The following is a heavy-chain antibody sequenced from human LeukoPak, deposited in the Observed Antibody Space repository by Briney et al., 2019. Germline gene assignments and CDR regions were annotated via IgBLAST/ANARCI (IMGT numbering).Heavy chain of an antibody. CDR2: INPNSGGT. CDR3: ARGPANYDSSGYYYFDDAFDI. J-gene: IGHJ3*02. D-gene: IGHD3-22*01. Sequence: ASVKVSCKASGYTFTGYYMHWVRQAPGQGLEWMGWINPNSGGTNYAQKFQGRVTMTRDTSISTAYMELSRLRSDDTAVYYCARGPANYDSSGYYYFDDAFDIWGQGTMVTVSS. CDR1: GYTFTGYY. V-gene: IGHV1-2*02.